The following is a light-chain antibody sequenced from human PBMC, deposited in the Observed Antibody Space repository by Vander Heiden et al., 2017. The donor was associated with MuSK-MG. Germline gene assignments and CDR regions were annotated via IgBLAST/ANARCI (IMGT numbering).Light chain of an antibody. Sequence: EIVLTQSPATLSLSPGERATLSCRASQSVSSYLAWYQQKPGQAPRLLIYDASNRATGIKARFSGSGHGTDFTLTISSREPEDFAVYYCQQRINGHPTWTFGQGTKVEIK. CDR1: QSVSSY. CDR3: QQRINGHPTWT. CDR2: DAS. V-gene: IGKV3D-11*02. J-gene: IGKJ1*01.